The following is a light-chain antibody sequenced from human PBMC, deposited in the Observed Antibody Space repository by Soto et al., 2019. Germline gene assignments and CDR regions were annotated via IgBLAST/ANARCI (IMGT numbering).Light chain of an antibody. CDR3: CSYAGNYTYV. CDR1: SSDVGGYNY. CDR2: DVT. J-gene: IGLJ1*01. V-gene: IGLV2-11*01. Sequence: QPVLTQPRSVSGSPGQSVTVSCTGTSSDVGGYNYVSWFQQYPGRAPKLIIYDVTERPSGVPDRFSGSKSGNTASLTISGLHADDEADYYCCSYAGNYTYVFGAGTKVTVL.